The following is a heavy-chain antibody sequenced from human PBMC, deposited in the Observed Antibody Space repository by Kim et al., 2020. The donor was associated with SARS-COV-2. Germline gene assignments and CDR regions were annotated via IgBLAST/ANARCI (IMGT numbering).Heavy chain of an antibody. CDR2: INHSGST. CDR3: ARGDYVIAVAD. Sequence: SETLSLTCAVYGGSFSGYYWSWIRQPPGKGLEWIGEINHSGSTNYNPSLKSRVTISVDTSKNQFSLKLSSVTAADTAVYYCARGDYVIAVADWGQGTLVTVCS. J-gene: IGHJ4*02. CDR1: GGSFSGYY. D-gene: IGHD6-19*01. V-gene: IGHV4-34*01.